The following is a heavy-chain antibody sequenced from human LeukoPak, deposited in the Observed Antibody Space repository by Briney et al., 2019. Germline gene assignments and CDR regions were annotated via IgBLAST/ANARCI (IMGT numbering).Heavy chain of an antibody. CDR1: GGTFSSYA. J-gene: IGHJ4*02. Sequence: ASVKVSCKASGGTFSSYAISWVRQAPGQGLEWMGGIIPIFGTANYAQKFQGRVTITTYASTSTAYMELSSLRSEDTAVYYCARVSLRDYYYDSSGYYNPLTQWGQGTLVTVSS. CDR3: ARVSLRDYYYDSSGYYNPLTQ. D-gene: IGHD3-22*01. CDR2: IIPIFGTA. V-gene: IGHV1-69*05.